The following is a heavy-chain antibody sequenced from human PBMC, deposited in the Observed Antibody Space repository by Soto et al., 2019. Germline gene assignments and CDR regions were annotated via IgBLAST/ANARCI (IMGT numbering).Heavy chain of an antibody. V-gene: IGHV3-15*07. Sequence: PGGSLRLSCAASGFTFSNAWMNWVRQAPGKGLEWVGRIKSKTDGGTTDYAAPVKGRFTISRDDSKNTLYLQMNSLKTEDTAVYYCTTDDGILTGYYPDPARDYYYGMDVWGQGTTVTVSS. CDR2: IKSKTDGGTT. J-gene: IGHJ6*02. D-gene: IGHD3-9*01. CDR3: TTDDGILTGYYPDPARDYYYGMDV. CDR1: GFTFSNAW.